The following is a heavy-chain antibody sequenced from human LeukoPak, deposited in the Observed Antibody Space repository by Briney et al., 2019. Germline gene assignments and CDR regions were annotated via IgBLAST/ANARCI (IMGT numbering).Heavy chain of an antibody. CDR1: GFTFSNAW. CDR3: ARGPAGTDY. D-gene: IGHD6-13*01. J-gene: IGHJ4*02. V-gene: IGHV3-15*01. Sequence: GGSLRLSCAASGFTFSNAWMSWVRQAPGKGLEWVGRIKSKTDGGTTDYAAPVKGRFTISRDDSKNTLYLQMNSLRAEDTAVYYCARGPAGTDYWGQGTLVTVSS. CDR2: IKSKTDGGTT.